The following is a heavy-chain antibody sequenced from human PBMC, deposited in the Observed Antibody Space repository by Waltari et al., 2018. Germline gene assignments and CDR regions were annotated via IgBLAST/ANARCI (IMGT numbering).Heavy chain of an antibody. D-gene: IGHD1-26*01. V-gene: IGHV4-4*02. CDR3: ARDRGIGLYFDS. CDR1: GDSMNSNSW. CDR2: IHRSGRS. Sequence: QLQLQESGPGLVKPSGTLSLTCTASGDSMNSNSWWSWVRQPPEKGLEWIGQIHRSGRSNYNPALESRVTISLDTSNRQFSLKLTSTTAADTAVYYCARDRGIGLYFDSWGQGTLVTVSP. J-gene: IGHJ4*02.